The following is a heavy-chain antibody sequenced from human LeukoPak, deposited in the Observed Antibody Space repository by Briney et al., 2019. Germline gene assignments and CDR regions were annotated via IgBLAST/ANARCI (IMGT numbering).Heavy chain of an antibody. CDR3: ARDGGATMVRGVATYDS. CDR1: GFTFSRYS. V-gene: IGHV3-48*04. J-gene: IGHJ4*02. D-gene: IGHD3-10*01. Sequence: GGSLRLSCAASGFTFSRYSMNWVRQAPGKGLEWVSYISRSSSTIHYADSMKGRFTISRDNAKSSLFLQMNSLRAEDTAVYYCARDGGATMVRGVATYDSWGQGTLVTVSS. CDR2: ISRSSSTI.